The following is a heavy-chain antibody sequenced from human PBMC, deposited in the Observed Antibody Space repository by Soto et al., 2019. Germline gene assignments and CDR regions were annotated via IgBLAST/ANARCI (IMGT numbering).Heavy chain of an antibody. Sequence: QVQLQESGPGLVRPSETLSLTCTVSGGSISTYYWSWIRQPPGKGLEWVGYVHYSGSTTYNPSLQSRVIMSIDTSKNQFSLKLSSVTAADTAVYYCARGKIVGPWGQGTLVTVSS. CDR2: VHYSGST. CDR3: ARGKIVGP. CDR1: GGSISTYY. V-gene: IGHV4-59*01. D-gene: IGHD3-3*01. J-gene: IGHJ5*02.